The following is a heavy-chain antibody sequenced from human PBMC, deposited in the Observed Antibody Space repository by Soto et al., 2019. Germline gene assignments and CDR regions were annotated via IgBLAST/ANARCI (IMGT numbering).Heavy chain of an antibody. Sequence: SVKVSCKASGGTFSSYTISWVRQAPGQGLEWMGRIIPILAIANYAQKFQGRVTITADKSTSTAYMELSSLRSEDTAVYYCARDINSSGYYPNWGQGTLVTVSS. V-gene: IGHV1-69*04. CDR2: IIPILAIA. J-gene: IGHJ4*02. CDR1: GGTFSSYT. CDR3: ARDINSSGYYPN. D-gene: IGHD3-22*01.